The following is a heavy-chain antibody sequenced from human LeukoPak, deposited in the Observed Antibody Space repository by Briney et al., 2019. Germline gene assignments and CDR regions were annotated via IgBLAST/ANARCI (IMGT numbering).Heavy chain of an antibody. Sequence: GGSLRLSCAASGFTFSSYGMHWVRQAPGKVLEWVALIWYDGSNKYYTDSVKGRLTISRDNSKNTLYLQMNSLRAEDTAVYYCAREGPRGNSQFDYWGQGTLVTVSS. CDR3: AREGPRGNSQFDY. CDR2: IWYDGSNK. V-gene: IGHV3-33*01. D-gene: IGHD2/OR15-2a*01. J-gene: IGHJ4*02. CDR1: GFTFSSYG.